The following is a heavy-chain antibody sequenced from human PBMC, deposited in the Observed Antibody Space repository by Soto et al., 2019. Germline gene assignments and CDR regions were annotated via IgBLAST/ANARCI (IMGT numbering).Heavy chain of an antibody. D-gene: IGHD3-22*01. J-gene: IGHJ6*02. Sequence: ASVKVSCKASGYTFTTYGTSWVRQAPGQGLEWMGWISAYNGNTNYAQKFQGRVTMTTDTSTNTAYMELRSLRSDDTAVYYCARVYYDSSGYYYVEGAYYYYGMDVWGQGTTVTVS. CDR2: ISAYNGNT. CDR1: GYTFTTYG. V-gene: IGHV1-18*04. CDR3: ARVYYDSSGYYYVEGAYYYYGMDV.